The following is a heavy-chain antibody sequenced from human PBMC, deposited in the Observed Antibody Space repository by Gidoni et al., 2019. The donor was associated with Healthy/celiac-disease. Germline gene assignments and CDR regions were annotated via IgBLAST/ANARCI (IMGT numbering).Heavy chain of an antibody. J-gene: IGHJ4*02. V-gene: IGHV1-3*01. Sequence: QVQLVQSGAAVKKPGASVKVSCKASGYTFTSYAMHWVRQAPGQRLEWMGWINAGNGNTKYSQKFQGRVTITRDTSASTAYMELSSLRSEDTAVYYCARGYSSGWRSNPHDYWGQGTLVTVSS. CDR3: ARGYSSGWRSNPHDY. CDR2: INAGNGNT. D-gene: IGHD6-19*01. CDR1: GYTFTSYA.